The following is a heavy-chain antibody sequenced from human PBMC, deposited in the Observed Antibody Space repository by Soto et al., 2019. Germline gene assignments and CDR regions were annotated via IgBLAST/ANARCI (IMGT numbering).Heavy chain of an antibody. CDR3: AKDHVVGHSYYGMDV. CDR1: GGTLSNYA. CDR2: IIPIFASA. Sequence: QVQLVQSGAEEKKPGSSVKVSCKASGGTLSNYAISWVRQAPGQGLEWMGVIIPIFASANYAQRFQGRLMITADESTSTAYMELSSLRSEDTAVYYCAKDHVVGHSYYGMDVWGQGTTVTVSS. D-gene: IGHD3-22*01. J-gene: IGHJ6*02. V-gene: IGHV1-69*01.